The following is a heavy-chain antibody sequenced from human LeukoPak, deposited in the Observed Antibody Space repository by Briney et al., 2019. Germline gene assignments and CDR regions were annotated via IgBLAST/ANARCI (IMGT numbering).Heavy chain of an antibody. J-gene: IGHJ4*02. V-gene: IGHV3-53*01. Sequence: PGGSLRLSCAASGFTFSSYAMHWVRQAPGKGLEWVSVIYSGGGTYYADSVKGRFTISRDDSKNTLYLQMNSLRAEDTAVYYCASAIHYDSSGYYYVGYWGQGTLVTVSS. D-gene: IGHD3-22*01. CDR2: IYSGGGT. CDR1: GFTFSSYA. CDR3: ASAIHYDSSGYYYVGY.